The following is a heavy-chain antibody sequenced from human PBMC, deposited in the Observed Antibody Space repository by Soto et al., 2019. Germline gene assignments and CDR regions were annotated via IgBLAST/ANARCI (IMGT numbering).Heavy chain of an antibody. CDR2: IIPIFGTA. CDR3: ARLTTTVNTYSNFDY. J-gene: IGHJ4*02. D-gene: IGHD4-17*01. Sequence: QVQLVQSGAEVKKPGSSVKVSCKASRGTFSSYAISWVRQAPGQGLEWMGGIIPIFGTANYAQKFQGRVTITADESTSTAYMELSSLRSEDTAVYYCARLTTTVNTYSNFDYWGQGTLVTVSS. CDR1: RGTFSSYA. V-gene: IGHV1-69*01.